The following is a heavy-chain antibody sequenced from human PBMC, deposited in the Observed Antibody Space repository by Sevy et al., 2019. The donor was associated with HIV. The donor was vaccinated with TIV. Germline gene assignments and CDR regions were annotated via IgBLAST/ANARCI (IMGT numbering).Heavy chain of an antibody. D-gene: IGHD3-16*02. J-gene: IGHJ4*02. V-gene: IGHV3-23*01. Sequence: GGSLRLSCAASGFTFSSYAMSWVRQAPGKGLEWVSAISGSGGSTYYANSVKGRFTIPRDNSKNTLNLPMNSLRAEDTAVYYCAKEGPTIYDYIWGSYLDYWGQGTLVTVSS. CDR3: AKEGPTIYDYIWGSYLDY. CDR1: GFTFSSYA. CDR2: ISGSGGST.